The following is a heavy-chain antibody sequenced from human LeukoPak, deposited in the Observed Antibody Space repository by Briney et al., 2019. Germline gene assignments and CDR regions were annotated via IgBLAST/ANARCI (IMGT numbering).Heavy chain of an antibody. V-gene: IGHV4-4*07. CDR1: GGSISSYY. Sequence: SETLSLTCTVSGGSISSYYWSWIRQPAGKGLEWIGRIYTSGSTNYNPSLKSRVTISADTSKNQFSLKLSSVTAADTAVYYCARWSGSVTARNYYYYMDVWGEGTTVTVSS. D-gene: IGHD6-6*01. CDR3: ARWSGSVTARNYYYYMDV. CDR2: IYTSGST. J-gene: IGHJ6*03.